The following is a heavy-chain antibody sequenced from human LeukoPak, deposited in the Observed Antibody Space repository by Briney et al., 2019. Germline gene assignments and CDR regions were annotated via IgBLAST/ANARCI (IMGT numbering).Heavy chain of an antibody. CDR1: GFTFSSYD. D-gene: IGHD2-15*01. J-gene: IGHJ4*02. CDR2: IGTAGYT. CDR3: ARSLGLDCSGGSCYVYYFDY. Sequence: PGGSLRLSCAASGFTFSSYDMHWVRQATGKGLEWVSAIGTAGYTYYPGSVKGRFTISRENAKNSLYLQMNSLRAGDTAVYYCARSLGLDCSGGSCYVYYFDYWGQGTLVTVSS. V-gene: IGHV3-13*01.